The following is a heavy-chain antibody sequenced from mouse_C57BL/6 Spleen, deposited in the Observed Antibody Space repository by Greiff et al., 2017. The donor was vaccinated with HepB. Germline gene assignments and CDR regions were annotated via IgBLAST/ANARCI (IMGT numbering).Heavy chain of an antibody. CDR2: IDPSDSYT. CDR3: ARGRSYYYDSSYGYCGV. D-gene: IGHD1-1*01. CDR1: GYTFTSYW. Sequence: QVQLQQPGAELVKPGASVKLSCKASGYTFTSYWMQWVKQRPGQGLEWIGEIDPSDSYTNYNQKFKGKATLTVDTSSSTAYMQLSSLTSEDSAVYYCARGRSYYYDSSYGYCGVWGTGTTVTVSS. V-gene: IGHV1-50*01. J-gene: IGHJ1*03.